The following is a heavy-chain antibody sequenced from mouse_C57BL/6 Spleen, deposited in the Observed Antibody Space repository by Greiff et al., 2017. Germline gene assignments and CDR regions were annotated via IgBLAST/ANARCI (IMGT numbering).Heavy chain of an antibody. CDR2: IWTGGGT. J-gene: IGHJ4*01. Sequence: VKLMESGPGLVAPSQSLSITCTVSGFSLTSYAISWVRQPPGKGLEWLGVIWTGGGTNYNSALKSRLSISKDNSKSQVFLKMNSLQTDDTARYYCARSYGSSLYAMDYWGQGTSVTVSS. D-gene: IGHD1-1*01. CDR1: GFSLTSYA. V-gene: IGHV2-9-1*01. CDR3: ARSYGSSLYAMDY.